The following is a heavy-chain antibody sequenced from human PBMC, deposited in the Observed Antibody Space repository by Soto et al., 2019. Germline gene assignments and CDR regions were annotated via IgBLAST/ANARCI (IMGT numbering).Heavy chain of an antibody. CDR2: IIPIFGTA. Sequence: ASVKVSCKASGGTFSSYAISWVRQAPGQGLEWMGGIIPIFGTANYAQKFQGRVTITADESTSTAYMELSSLRSEDTAVYYCARSPLLDIAAAYRSYYYYYGMDVWGQGTTVTVSS. J-gene: IGHJ6*02. V-gene: IGHV1-69*13. CDR1: GGTFSSYA. CDR3: ARSPLLDIAAAYRSYYYYYGMDV. D-gene: IGHD6-13*01.